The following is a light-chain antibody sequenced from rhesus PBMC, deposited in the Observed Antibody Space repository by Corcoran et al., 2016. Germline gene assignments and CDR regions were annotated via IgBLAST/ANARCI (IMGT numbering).Light chain of an antibody. J-gene: IGKJ2*01. CDR3: QQYSRTPPG. Sequence: DIQMTQSPSSLSASVGDRVTITCRASQGITNELAWYQQKPGETPKLLIYEASSLQSGIPSRFSGSGAGTDFTLAISSLQSDDFATYYYQQYSRTPPGFSQGAKVEVK. V-gene: IGKV1-22*01. CDR1: QGITNE. CDR2: EAS.